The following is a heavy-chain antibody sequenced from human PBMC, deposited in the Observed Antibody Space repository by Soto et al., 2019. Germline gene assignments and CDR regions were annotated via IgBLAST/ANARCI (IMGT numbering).Heavy chain of an antibody. J-gene: IGHJ6*02. CDR2: ISGSGGST. V-gene: IGHV3-23*01. CDR1: GFTFSSYA. D-gene: IGHD3-10*01. CDR3: AKDLAVTMVRGVLLYYYGMDV. Sequence: EVQLLESGGGLVQPGGSLRLSCAASGFTFSSYAMSWVRQAPGKGLEWVSAISGSGGSTYYADSVKGRFTISRDNSKNTLYLQMNSLRAEDTAVYYCAKDLAVTMVRGVLLYYYGMDVWGQGTTVTVSS.